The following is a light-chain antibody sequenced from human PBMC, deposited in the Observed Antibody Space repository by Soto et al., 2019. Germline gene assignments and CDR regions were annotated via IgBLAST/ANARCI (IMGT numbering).Light chain of an antibody. CDR1: SSNIGSNN. CDR3: QSYDSSLNCV. J-gene: IGLJ1*01. Sequence: QSVLTQPPSASATPGQRVTISCSGSSSNIGSNNVEWYQHLPGTAPKLLIYSNNQGPSGVPDRFSGTKSGTSASLAITGLQAEDEADYYCQSYDSSLNCVFGSGTKLTVL. CDR2: SNN. V-gene: IGLV1-44*01.